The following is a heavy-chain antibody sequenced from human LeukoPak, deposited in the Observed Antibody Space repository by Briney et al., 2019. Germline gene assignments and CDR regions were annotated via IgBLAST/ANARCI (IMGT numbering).Heavy chain of an antibody. CDR1: GFTFSSYA. CDR2: LSGSGGST. D-gene: IGHD3-10*01. J-gene: IGHJ4*02. CDR3: ATDLYGSGSVNYFDH. V-gene: IGHV3-23*01. Sequence: PGGSLRLSCAASGFTFSSYAMSWVRQAPGKGLEWVSGLSGSGGSTYYTDSVKGRFTISRDNSKNTLYLQMNSLRAEDTAVYYCATDLYGSGSVNYFDHWGQGTLVTVSS.